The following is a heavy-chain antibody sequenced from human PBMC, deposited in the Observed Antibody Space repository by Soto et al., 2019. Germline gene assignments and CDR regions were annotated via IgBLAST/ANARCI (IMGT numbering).Heavy chain of an antibody. Sequence: QITLKESGPTLVKPTQTLTLTCTFSGFSLSSSGVGVGWIRQPPGKALEWLTVIYWDDAKRYNPSLKSRFTITKDTSKNQVVLTMTNMDPVDTATYYCAHRESGVGAFDYWGQGTLVTVSS. CDR3: AHRESGVGAFDY. D-gene: IGHD2-8*02. J-gene: IGHJ4*02. CDR1: GFSLSSSGVG. V-gene: IGHV2-5*02. CDR2: IYWDDAK.